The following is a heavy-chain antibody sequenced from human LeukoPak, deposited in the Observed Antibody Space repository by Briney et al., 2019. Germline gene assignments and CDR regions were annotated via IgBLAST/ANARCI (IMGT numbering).Heavy chain of an antibody. Sequence: GGSLRLSCAASGFTFSSYAMSWVRQAPGKGLEWVSAISGSGGSTYYADSVKGRFTISRDNSKNTLYLQMNSLRAEDTAVYYCAKDGGGELLHPLPHFDYGGRGTLVTVSS. J-gene: IGHJ4*02. CDR2: ISGSGGST. D-gene: IGHD1-26*01. V-gene: IGHV3-23*01. CDR3: AKDGGGELLHPLPHFDY. CDR1: GFTFSSYA.